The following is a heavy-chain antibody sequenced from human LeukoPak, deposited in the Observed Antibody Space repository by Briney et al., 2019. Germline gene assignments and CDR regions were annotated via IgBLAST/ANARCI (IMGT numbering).Heavy chain of an antibody. J-gene: IGHJ4*02. Sequence: PSETLSLTCTVPGGSISSSSYYWGWIRQPPGKGLEWIGEMYLSGTTHSNPSVKSRVTISIDKSKNQFFLNLSSVTAADTAVYYCARDPGYFDYWGQGTLVTVSS. CDR2: MYLSGTT. V-gene: IGHV4-39*07. CDR1: GGSISSSSYY. CDR3: ARDPGYFDY.